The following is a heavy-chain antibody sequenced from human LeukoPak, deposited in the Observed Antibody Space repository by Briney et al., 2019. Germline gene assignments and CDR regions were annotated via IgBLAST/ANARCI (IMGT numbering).Heavy chain of an antibody. D-gene: IGHD2-8*02. CDR3: AGHHPRNTVDF. CDR1: GGSISSGGYS. V-gene: IGHV4-30-2*01. Sequence: SETLSLTCAVSGGSISSGGYSWGWIRQPPGKGLEWIGYIYHSGSTYYNPSLKSRVTISVDRSKNQFSLKLSSVTAADTAVYYCAGHHPRNTVDFWGQGTLVTVSS. CDR2: IYHSGST. J-gene: IGHJ4*02.